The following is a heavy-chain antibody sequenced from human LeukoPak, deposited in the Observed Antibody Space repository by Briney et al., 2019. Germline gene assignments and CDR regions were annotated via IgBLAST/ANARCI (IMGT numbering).Heavy chain of an antibody. D-gene: IGHD6-19*01. J-gene: IGHJ4*02. CDR3: VRASAGTYFDY. V-gene: IGHV3-7*01. CDR1: GFTFSSSR. CDR2: IKHDGSEK. Sequence: GGSLRLSCETSGFTFSSSRMNWVRQAPGKGLEWVANIKHDGSEKYYLDSVKGRFTISRDNAKNSMYLQMNSLSAEDTAVYYCVRASAGTYFDYWGQGTLVTVSS.